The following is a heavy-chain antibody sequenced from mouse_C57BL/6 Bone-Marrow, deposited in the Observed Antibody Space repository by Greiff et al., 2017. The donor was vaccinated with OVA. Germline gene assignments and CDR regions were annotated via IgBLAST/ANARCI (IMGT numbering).Heavy chain of an antibody. V-gene: IGHV1-26*01. CDR2: INPNNGGT. D-gene: IGHD1-1*01. CDR1: GYTFTDYY. J-gene: IGHJ4*01. Sequence: VQLQQSGPELVKPGASVKISCKASGYTFTDYYMNWVKQSHGKSLEWIGDINPNNGGTSYNQKFKGKATLTVEKSSSTAYMELRSLTSEDSAVYYCASYYYGSSYYAMDYWGQGTSVTVSS. CDR3: ASYYYGSSYYAMDY.